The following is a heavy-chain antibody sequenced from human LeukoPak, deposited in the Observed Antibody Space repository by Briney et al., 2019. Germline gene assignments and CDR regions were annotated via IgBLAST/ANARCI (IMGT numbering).Heavy chain of an antibody. CDR1: RGTFSSYA. D-gene: IGHD1-26*01. CDR2: IIPIFGTA. Sequence: SVKVSCKASRGTFSSYAISWVRQAPGQGLEWMGGIIPIFGTANYAQKFQGRVTITADKSTSTAYMELSSLRSEDTAVYYCASLVGATRNDYWGQGTLVTVSS. V-gene: IGHV1-69*06. CDR3: ASLVGATRNDY. J-gene: IGHJ4*02.